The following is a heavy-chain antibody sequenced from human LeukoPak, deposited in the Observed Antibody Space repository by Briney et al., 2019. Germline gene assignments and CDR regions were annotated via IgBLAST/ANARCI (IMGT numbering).Heavy chain of an antibody. Sequence: GASVKVSCKASGYTFTCYDINWVRQATGQGLEWMGWMNPNSGNTGYAQKFQGRVTITRNTSISTAYMELSSLRSEDTAVYYCARGFRDFWSGYLYYFDYWGQGTLVTVSS. D-gene: IGHD3-3*01. V-gene: IGHV1-8*03. CDR1: GYTFTCYD. CDR2: MNPNSGNT. J-gene: IGHJ4*02. CDR3: ARGFRDFWSGYLYYFDY.